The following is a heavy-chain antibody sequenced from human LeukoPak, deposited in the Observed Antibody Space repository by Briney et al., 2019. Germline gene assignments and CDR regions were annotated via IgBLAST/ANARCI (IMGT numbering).Heavy chain of an antibody. D-gene: IGHD3-22*01. CDR3: ARDSSGYVDY. V-gene: IGHV3-33*01. J-gene: IGHJ4*02. Sequence: GRSLRLSCAASGFTFSSYGMHWVRQAPGKGLEWVAVIWYDGSNKYYADSVKGRFTISRDNSKNTLYLQVNSLRAEDTAVYYCARDSSGYVDYWGQGTLVTVPS. CDR1: GFTFSSYG. CDR2: IWYDGSNK.